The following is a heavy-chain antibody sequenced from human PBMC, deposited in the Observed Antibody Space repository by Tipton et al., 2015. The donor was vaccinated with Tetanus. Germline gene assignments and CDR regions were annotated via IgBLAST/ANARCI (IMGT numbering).Heavy chain of an antibody. V-gene: IGHV4-59*01. CDR2: IYYSGST. Sequence: LRLSCTVSGGSISSYYWSWIRQPPGKGLEWIGYIYYSGSTNYNPSLKSRVTISVDTSKNQFSLKLSSVTAADMAVYYCARGGLGEVGYWGQGTLVTVSS. J-gene: IGHJ4*02. CDR1: GGSISSYY. D-gene: IGHD2-15*01. CDR3: ARGGLGEVGY.